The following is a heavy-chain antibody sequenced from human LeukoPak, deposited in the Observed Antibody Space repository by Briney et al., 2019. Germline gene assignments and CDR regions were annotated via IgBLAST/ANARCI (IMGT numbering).Heavy chain of an antibody. V-gene: IGHV3-21*01. CDR2: ISSSSTYT. CDR1: GFTFSTYN. CDR3: ASLGSGSQVDY. J-gene: IGHJ4*02. D-gene: IGHD3-10*01. Sequence: GESLRLSCAASGFTFSTYNMNWVRQAPVKRLEWLSSISSSSTYTYYGDSVKGRFTISRDNAKNLLYLQMNSLRAEDTAVYYCASLGSGSQVDYWGQGTLVTVSS.